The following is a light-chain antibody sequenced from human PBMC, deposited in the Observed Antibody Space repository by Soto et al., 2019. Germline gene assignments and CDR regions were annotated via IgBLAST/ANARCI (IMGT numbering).Light chain of an antibody. CDR2: DTS. Sequence: EVVLTQSPATLSLSPGETATLSCRVSQSVSRDLAWYQQTPGQAPRLLIYDTSNRATGIPARFSGSGSGTDFTLTISSLEPEDFALYFCQQRSDWPQITFGQGTRLEIK. J-gene: IGKJ5*01. V-gene: IGKV3-11*01. CDR3: QQRSDWPQIT. CDR1: QSVSRD.